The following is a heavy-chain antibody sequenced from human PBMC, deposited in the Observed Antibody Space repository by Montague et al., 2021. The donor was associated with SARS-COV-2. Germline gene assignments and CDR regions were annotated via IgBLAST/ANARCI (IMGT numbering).Heavy chain of an antibody. V-gene: IGHV2-70*01. CDR2: IDWNDDK. CDR1: GFSLITSGMC. D-gene: IGHD3-9*01. J-gene: IGHJ4*02. CDR3: ARVRYFDTTFDY. Sequence: PALVKPTQTLTLTCTFSGFSLITSGMCVTWIRQPPGKALEWLALIDWNDDKYYSTSLKTRLTISKDTSKNQVVLTMANMDPVDTAAYYRARVRYFDTTFDYWGQGTLVTVSS.